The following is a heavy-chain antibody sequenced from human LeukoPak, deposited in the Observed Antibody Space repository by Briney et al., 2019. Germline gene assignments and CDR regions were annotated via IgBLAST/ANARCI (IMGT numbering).Heavy chain of an antibody. Sequence: SVKVSCKASGGTFSSYAISWVRQAPGQGLAWMGGIIPIFGTANYAQKFQGRVTITTDESTSTAYMELSSLRSEDTAVYYCATSYCSGGSCHRIDAFDIWGQGTMVTVSS. V-gene: IGHV1-69*05. J-gene: IGHJ3*02. CDR3: ATSYCSGGSCHRIDAFDI. CDR1: GGTFSSYA. D-gene: IGHD2-15*01. CDR2: IIPIFGTA.